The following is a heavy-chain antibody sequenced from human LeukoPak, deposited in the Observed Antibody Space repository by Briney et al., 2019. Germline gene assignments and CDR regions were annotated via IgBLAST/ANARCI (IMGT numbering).Heavy chain of an antibody. V-gene: IGHV5-51*01. D-gene: IGHD6-13*01. CDR1: GYSFTSYW. Sequence: GESLKISCKGSGYSFTSYWIGWVRQMPGKGLKWMGIIYPGDSDTRYSPCFQGQVTMSVDKSISTAYLQWSSLKASDTAMYYCARRGSSSFSFDYWGQGTLVTVSS. J-gene: IGHJ4*02. CDR3: ARRGSSSFSFDY. CDR2: IYPGDSDT.